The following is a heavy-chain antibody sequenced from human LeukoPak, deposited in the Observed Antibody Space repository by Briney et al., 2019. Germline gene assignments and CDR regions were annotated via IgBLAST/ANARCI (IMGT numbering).Heavy chain of an antibody. D-gene: IGHD2-15*01. CDR1: GGTFTSYA. CDR2: IIPILGIA. J-gene: IGHJ5*02. V-gene: IGHV1-69*04. CDR3: GRGVYCSGGSCYSGRFDP. Sequence: GPSVKVSCKASGGTFTSYAINWGRLPPAQGHEWVGRIIPILGIANYAQKFLGRVTITADKTTSTPYMELRSLRTAATAVYYCGRGVYCSGGSCYSGRFDPWGQGTLVTVSS.